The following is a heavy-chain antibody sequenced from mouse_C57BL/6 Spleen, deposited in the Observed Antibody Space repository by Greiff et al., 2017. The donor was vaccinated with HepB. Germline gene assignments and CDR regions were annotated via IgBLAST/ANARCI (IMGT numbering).Heavy chain of an antibody. V-gene: IGHV1-82*01. D-gene: IGHD1-1*01. CDR2: IYPGDGDT. Sequence: QVQLKQSGPELVKPGASVKISCKASGYAFSSSWMNWVKQRPGKGLEWIGRIYPGDGDTNYNGKFKGKATLTADKSSSTAYMQLSSLTSEDSAVYFCARSDYYGSRRDFDYWGQGTTLTVSS. CDR3: ARSDYYGSRRDFDY. J-gene: IGHJ2*01. CDR1: GYAFSSSW.